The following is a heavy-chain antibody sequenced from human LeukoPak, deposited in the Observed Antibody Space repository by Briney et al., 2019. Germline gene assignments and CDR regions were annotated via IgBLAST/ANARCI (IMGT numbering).Heavy chain of an antibody. Sequence: GGSLRLSCAASGFTFSSYGMHWARQAPGKGLEWVAVISYDGSNKYYADSVKGRFTISRDNSKNTLYLQMNSLRAEDTALYYCAKDMTAAGTYPMDYWGQGTLVTVSS. D-gene: IGHD6-13*01. CDR3: AKDMTAAGTYPMDY. V-gene: IGHV3-30*18. CDR1: GFTFSSYG. CDR2: ISYDGSNK. J-gene: IGHJ4*02.